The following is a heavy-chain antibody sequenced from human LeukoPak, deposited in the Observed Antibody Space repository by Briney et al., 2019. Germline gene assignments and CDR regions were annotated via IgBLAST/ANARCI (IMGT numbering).Heavy chain of an antibody. CDR1: GGSISSYY. CDR3: ARVAAAGTNDAFDI. CDR2: FYTSGST. D-gene: IGHD6-13*01. Sequence: SETLSLTCTVSGGSISSYYWSWIRQPAGKGLEWIGRFYTSGSTNYNPSLKSRVTMSVDASKNQFSLKLSSVTAADTAVYYCARVAAAGTNDAFDIWGQGTMVTV. V-gene: IGHV4-4*07. J-gene: IGHJ3*02.